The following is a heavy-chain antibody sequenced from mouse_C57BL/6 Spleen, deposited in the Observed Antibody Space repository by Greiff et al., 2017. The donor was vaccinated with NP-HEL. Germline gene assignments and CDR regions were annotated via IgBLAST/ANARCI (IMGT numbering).Heavy chain of an antibody. CDR2: ILPGSGST. V-gene: IGHV1-9*01. CDR3: ARRTVVGDWYFDV. D-gene: IGHD1-1*01. CDR1: GYTFTGYW. Sequence: VHLVESGAELMKPGASVKLSCKATGYTFTGYWIEWVKQRPGHGLEWIGEILPGSGSTNYNEKFKGKATFTADTSSNTAYMQLSSLTTEDSAIYYCARRTVVGDWYFDVWGTGTTVTVSS. J-gene: IGHJ1*03.